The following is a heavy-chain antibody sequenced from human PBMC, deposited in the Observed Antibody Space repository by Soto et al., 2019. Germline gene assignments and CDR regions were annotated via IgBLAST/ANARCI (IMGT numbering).Heavy chain of an antibody. CDR2: VNHNGRN. CDR3: ARGGSSDWQVAFDF. V-gene: IGHV4-34*01. D-gene: IGHD6-19*01. J-gene: IGHJ3*01. Sequence: SETLSLTCDVDGGSFSGYFCNWIRQSPGKGLEWIGKVNHNGRNNYNPSLKSRVTISLDMSKKQISLKWTSVTAADTAVYYCARGGSSDWQVAFDFWGQGTMVTVSS. CDR1: GGSFSGYF.